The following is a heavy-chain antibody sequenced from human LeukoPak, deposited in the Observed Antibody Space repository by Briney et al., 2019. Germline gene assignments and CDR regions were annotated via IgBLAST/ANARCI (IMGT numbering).Heavy chain of an antibody. J-gene: IGHJ6*03. CDR3: ARDRGIVGTTGYYYMDV. D-gene: IGHD1-26*01. CDR1: GFSLSDYY. Sequence: GGSMRLSCVASGFSLSDYYMSWIRQAPGKGLEWVSYIGSTIYYADSVKGRFTISRDNAKNSLYLQMNSLRAEDTAVYYCARDRGIVGTTGYYYMDVWGKGTTVTVSS. V-gene: IGHV3-11*04. CDR2: IGSTI.